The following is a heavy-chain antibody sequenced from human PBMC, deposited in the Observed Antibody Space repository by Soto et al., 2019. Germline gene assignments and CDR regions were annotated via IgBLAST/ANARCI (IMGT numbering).Heavy chain of an antibody. CDR3: VRDLGFWNTL. J-gene: IGHJ4*02. Sequence: DVQLVESGGGLVQPGGSLRLTCAASGLSFSDFPMSWARQTSGRGLEWVATIDKNGSGKSYVDSVRGRFTISRDNAESSLSLQMTSLTAEDTALYYCVRDLGFWNTLWGQGTLVTVSS. CDR1: GLSFSDFP. V-gene: IGHV3-7*01. CDR2: IDKNGSGK. D-gene: IGHD3-3*01.